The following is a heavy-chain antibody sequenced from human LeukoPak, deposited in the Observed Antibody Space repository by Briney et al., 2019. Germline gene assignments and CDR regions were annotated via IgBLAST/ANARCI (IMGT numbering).Heavy chain of an antibody. V-gene: IGHV1-2*02. CDR3: ARLTIAAAGPVGLDY. D-gene: IGHD6-13*01. Sequence: ASVKVSCKASGYTFTGYYMHWVRQAPGQGLEWMGWINPNSGGTNYAQKFQGRVTMTRDTSISTACMELSRLRSDDTAVYYCARLTIAAAGPVGLDYWGQGTLVTVSS. CDR2: INPNSGGT. CDR1: GYTFTGYY. J-gene: IGHJ4*02.